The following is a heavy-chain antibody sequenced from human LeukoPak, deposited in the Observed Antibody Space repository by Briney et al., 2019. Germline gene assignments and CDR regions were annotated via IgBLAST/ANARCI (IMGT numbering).Heavy chain of an antibody. CDR2: IYFSGST. CDR1: GGALSSGRYY. D-gene: IGHD6-19*01. Sequence: PSETLSLTCTLSGGALSSGRYYCGWIRQPPGKGLGWIGDIYFSGSTNYNTSLKSRVTISVDTSKTQFSLKRSSVTAADTAVYYCARGRYSSGWYPRDWGQGTLVTVSS. V-gene: IGHV4-61*01. CDR3: ARGRYSSGWYPRD. J-gene: IGHJ4*02.